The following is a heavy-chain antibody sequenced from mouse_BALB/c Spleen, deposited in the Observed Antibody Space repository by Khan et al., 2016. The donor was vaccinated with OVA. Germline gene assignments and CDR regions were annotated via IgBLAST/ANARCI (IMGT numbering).Heavy chain of an antibody. Sequence: EVQLVESGGGLVQPGGSRKLSCAASGFTFSSFGMHWVRQAPKQGLEWVAYMSSGSSTIYYVDNVKGRFTISRVNPKNTLFLQMTSLRSEDTAMYYGARSGGNVARYVDVWGEGTTVTVSS. CDR2: MSSGSSTI. CDR3: ARSGGNVARYVDV. J-gene: IGHJ1*01. V-gene: IGHV5-17*02. D-gene: IGHD2-1*01. CDR1: GFTFSSFG.